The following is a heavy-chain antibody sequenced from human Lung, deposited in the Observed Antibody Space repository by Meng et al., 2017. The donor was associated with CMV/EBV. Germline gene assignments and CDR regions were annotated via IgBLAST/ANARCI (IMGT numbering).Heavy chain of an antibody. D-gene: IGHD4-17*01. V-gene: IGHV1-18*01. CDR2: VGAENGET. Sequence: CTASGYKFDIYGITWVRQAPGQGLEWVGWVGAENGETNYGQKFQGRVTVTADTFTKTAYMEMRSLRSDGSAIYYCARAGAAVTTNFDFWGQGTLVTVSS. CDR1: GYKFDIYG. J-gene: IGHJ4*02. CDR3: ARAGAAVTTNFDF.